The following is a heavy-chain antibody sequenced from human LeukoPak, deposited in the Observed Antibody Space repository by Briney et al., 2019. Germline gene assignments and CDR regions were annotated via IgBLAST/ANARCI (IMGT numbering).Heavy chain of an antibody. Sequence: PGGSLRLSCAASGFTFNSYTMNWVRQAPGKGLEWVSSISSSSSYIYYADSVKGRFTISRDNAKNSLYLQMNSLRAEDTAVYYCASQAAPLDCWGQGTLVTVSS. CDR3: ASQAAPLDC. J-gene: IGHJ4*02. V-gene: IGHV3-21*01. D-gene: IGHD6-25*01. CDR1: GFTFNSYT. CDR2: ISSSSSYI.